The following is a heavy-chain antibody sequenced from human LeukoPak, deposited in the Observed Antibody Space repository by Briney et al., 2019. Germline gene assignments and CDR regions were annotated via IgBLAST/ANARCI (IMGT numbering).Heavy chain of an antibody. CDR3: ARERGCSSTSCYFDY. V-gene: IGHV4-31*03. CDR1: GGSISSGGYY. Sequence: PSQTLSLTCTVSGGSISSGGYYWGWLRQHPGKGLEWIGYIYYSGSTYYNPSLKSRVTISVDTSKNQFSLKLSSVTAADTAVYYCARERGCSSTSCYFDYWGQGTLVTVSS. CDR2: IYYSGST. D-gene: IGHD2-2*01. J-gene: IGHJ4*02.